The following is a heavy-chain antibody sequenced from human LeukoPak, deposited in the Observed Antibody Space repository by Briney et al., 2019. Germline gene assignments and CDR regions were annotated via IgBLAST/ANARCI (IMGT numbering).Heavy chain of an antibody. D-gene: IGHD4-17*01. J-gene: IGHJ4*02. CDR3: ARDYGPTPFDY. CDR2: MYRDGSK. Sequence: GGSLRLSCAASGFTVSSNYMTWVRQAPGMGMECVSVMYRDGSKFYADSVKGRFIMSRHISKNTLYLQMNSLRADDTAVYYCARDYGPTPFDYWGQGTLVIVSS. CDR1: GFTVSSNY. V-gene: IGHV3-53*01.